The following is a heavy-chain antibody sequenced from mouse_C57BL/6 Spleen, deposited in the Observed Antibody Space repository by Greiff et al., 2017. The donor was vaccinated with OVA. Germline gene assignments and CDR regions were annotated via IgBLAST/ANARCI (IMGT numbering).Heavy chain of an antibody. CDR1: GYTFTSYW. CDR3: ARSRDYYGSSYRWFAY. CDR2: IDPSDSYT. Sequence: VQLQQPGAELVMPGASVKLSCKASGYTFTSYWMHWVKQRPGQGLEWIGEIDPSDSYTNYNQKFKGKSTLTVDKSSSTAYMQRSSLTSEDSAVYYCARSRDYYGSSYRWFAYWGQGTLVTVSA. V-gene: IGHV1-69*01. D-gene: IGHD1-1*01. J-gene: IGHJ3*01.